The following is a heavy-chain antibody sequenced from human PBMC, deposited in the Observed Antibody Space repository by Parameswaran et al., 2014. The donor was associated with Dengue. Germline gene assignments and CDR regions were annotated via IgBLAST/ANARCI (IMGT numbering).Heavy chain of an antibody. D-gene: IGHD6-19*01. Sequence: WIRQPPGKGLEWIGEIYHSGSTNYNPSLKSRVTISVDKSKNQFSLKLSSVTAADTAVYYCARDGRIAVAGLIPLDAFDIWGQGTMVTVSS. J-gene: IGHJ3*02. CDR3: ARDGRIAVAGLIPLDAFDI. V-gene: IGHV4-4*02. CDR2: IYHSGST.